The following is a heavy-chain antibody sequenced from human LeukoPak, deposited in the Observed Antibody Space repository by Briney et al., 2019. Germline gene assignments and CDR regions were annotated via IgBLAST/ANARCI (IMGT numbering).Heavy chain of an antibody. V-gene: IGHV5-10-1*01. J-gene: IGHJ4*02. CDR1: GYSFTSYW. Sequence: GESLMISCKGSGYSFTSYWISWVRQLPGKGLEGVGRIDPSDSYTNYSPSFQGHVTISVDKSISTAYLQWSSLKASDTAMYYCARQVAARGGFDYWGQGTLVTVSS. CDR3: ARQVAARGGFDY. CDR2: IDPSDSYT. D-gene: IGHD6-6*01.